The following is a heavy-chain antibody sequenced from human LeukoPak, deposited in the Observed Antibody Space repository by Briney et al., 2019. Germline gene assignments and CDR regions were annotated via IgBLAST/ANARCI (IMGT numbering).Heavy chain of an antibody. CDR1: GSTFSSYG. D-gene: IGHD3-22*01. CDR2: IWYDGSNK. V-gene: IGHV3-33*01. J-gene: IGHJ4*02. Sequence: GSLRLSCAASGSTFSSYGMHWVRQAPGKGLEWVAVIWYDGSNKYYADSVKGRFTISRDNSKNTLYLQMNSLRAEDTAVYYCARDGYTYYYDSSGYPRYWGQGTLVTVSS. CDR3: ARDGYTYYYDSSGYPRY.